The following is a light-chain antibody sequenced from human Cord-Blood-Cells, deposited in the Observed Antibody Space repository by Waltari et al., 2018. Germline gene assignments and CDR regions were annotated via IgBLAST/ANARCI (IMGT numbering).Light chain of an antibody. Sequence: QSALTQPASVSGSPGQSITISCTGTSSDVGGYNYVSWYQTHPGQAPKLMIYDVSKRPSWVSNRFSGSKSGNTASLTISGLQAEDEADYYCSSYTSSSTWVFGGGTKLTVL. CDR1: SSDVGGYNY. V-gene: IGLV2-14*01. CDR3: SSYTSSSTWV. CDR2: DVS. J-gene: IGLJ3*02.